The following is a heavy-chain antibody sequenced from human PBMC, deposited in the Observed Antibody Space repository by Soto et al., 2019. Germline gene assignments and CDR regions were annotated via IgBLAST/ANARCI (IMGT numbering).Heavy chain of an antibody. CDR1: RFTFSSYG. CDR3: ARDAPDGSYWAYYYYYGMDV. D-gene: IGHD1-26*01. Sequence: GGSLRLSFAASRFTFSSYGMHWVRQAPGKGLEGVAVIWYDGSNKYYADSVKGRFTISRDNSKNTLYLQMNSLRAEDTAVYYCARDAPDGSYWAYYYYYGMDVWGQGTTVTVSS. J-gene: IGHJ6*02. V-gene: IGHV3-33*01. CDR2: IWYDGSNK.